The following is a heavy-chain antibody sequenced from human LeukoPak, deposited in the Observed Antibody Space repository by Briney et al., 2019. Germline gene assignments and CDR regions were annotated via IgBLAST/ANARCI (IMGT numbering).Heavy chain of an antibody. Sequence: GGSLRLSCAASGFTFSSYAMSWVRQAPGKGLEWVSAISGSGGSTYYADSVKGRFTISRDNSKNTLYLQMNSLRAEDTAVYYCAKDTYYYDSSGYRHFDYWGREPWSPSPQ. CDR2: ISGSGGST. D-gene: IGHD3-22*01. CDR1: GFTFSSYA. J-gene: IGHJ4*02. V-gene: IGHV3-23*01. CDR3: AKDTYYYDSSGYRHFDY.